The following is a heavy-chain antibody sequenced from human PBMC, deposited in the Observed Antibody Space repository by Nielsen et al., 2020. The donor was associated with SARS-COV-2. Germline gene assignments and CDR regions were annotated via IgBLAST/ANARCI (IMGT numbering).Heavy chain of an antibody. CDR2: ISYDGSNK. J-gene: IGHJ3*02. CDR3: AKIPYYDSSIDI. D-gene: IGHD3-22*01. CDR1: GFTFSSYA. V-gene: IGHV3-30-3*02. Sequence: GGSLRLSCAASGFTFSSYAMHWVRQAPGKVLEWVAVISYDGSNKYYADSVKGRFTISRHSSENSLYLQMNSLRAEDTALYYCAKIPYYDSSIDIWGQGTMVTVSS.